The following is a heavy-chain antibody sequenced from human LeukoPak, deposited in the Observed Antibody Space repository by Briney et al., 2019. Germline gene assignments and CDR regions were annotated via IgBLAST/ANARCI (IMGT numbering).Heavy chain of an antibody. CDR1: GFTFSSYS. CDR2: ISSSSSYI. Sequence: PGGSLRLSCAASGFTFSSYSMNWVRQAPGKGLEWVSSISSSSSYIYYADSVKGRFTISRDNAKNSLYLRMNSLRAEDTAVYYCARELVGANDYWGQGTLVTVSS. D-gene: IGHD1-26*01. J-gene: IGHJ4*02. CDR3: ARELVGANDY. V-gene: IGHV3-21*01.